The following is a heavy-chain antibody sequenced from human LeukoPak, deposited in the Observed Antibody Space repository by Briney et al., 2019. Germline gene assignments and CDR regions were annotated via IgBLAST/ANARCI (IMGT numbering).Heavy chain of an antibody. J-gene: IGHJ6*03. CDR2: ISAYNGNT. D-gene: IGHD4-23*01. CDR3: ARGVVTPLYYYYMDV. V-gene: IGHV1-18*01. Sequence: ASVKVSCKASGYTFTSYGISWVRQALGQGLEWMGWISAYNGNTNYAQKLQGRVTMTTDTSTSTAYMELRSLRSDDTAVYYCARGVVTPLYYYYMDVWGKGTTVTVSS. CDR1: GYTFTSYG.